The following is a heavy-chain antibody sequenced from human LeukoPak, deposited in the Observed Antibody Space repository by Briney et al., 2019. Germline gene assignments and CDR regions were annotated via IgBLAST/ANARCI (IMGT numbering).Heavy chain of an antibody. CDR1: GGSISSGSYY. J-gene: IGHJ5*02. V-gene: IGHV4-61*02. CDR2: IYSGGNT. Sequence: SQTLSLTCTVSGGSISSGSYYWSWIRQTAGKGLEWIGRIYSGGNTNHNPSLKSRVTMSVDTSKNQFSLKLTSVTAADTAVYFCARDGDNWAWFDPWGQGTLVTVSS. CDR3: ARDGDNWAWFDP. D-gene: IGHD1-20*01.